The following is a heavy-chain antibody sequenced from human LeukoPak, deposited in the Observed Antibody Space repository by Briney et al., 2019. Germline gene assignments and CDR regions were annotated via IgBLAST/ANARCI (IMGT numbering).Heavy chain of an antibody. V-gene: IGHV3-7*01. Sequence: GGSLRLSCAASGFTFSSYWMSWVRQAPGKGLEWVANIKQDGSEKYYVDSVKGRFTISRDNAKNSLYLQMNSLRAEDTAVYYCAREGYCTNGVCYTPGDYYYNMDVWGKGTTVTISS. CDR3: AREGYCTNGVCYTPGDYYYNMDV. D-gene: IGHD2-8*01. J-gene: IGHJ6*03. CDR2: IKQDGSEK. CDR1: GFTFSSYW.